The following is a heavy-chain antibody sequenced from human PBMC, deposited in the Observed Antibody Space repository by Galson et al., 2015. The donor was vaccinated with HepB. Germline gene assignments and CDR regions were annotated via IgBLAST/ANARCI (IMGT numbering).Heavy chain of an antibody. V-gene: IGHV1-46*01. CDR2: INPSGGST. CDR3: ARDGGPADYGDAAFDY. Sequence: SVKVSCKASGYTFTSYRMHWVRQAPGQGLEWMGIINPSGGSTSYAQKFQGRVTMTRDTSTSTVYMELSSLRSEDTAVYYCARDGGPADYGDAAFDYWGQGTLVTVSS. J-gene: IGHJ4*02. D-gene: IGHD4-17*01. CDR1: GYTFTSYR.